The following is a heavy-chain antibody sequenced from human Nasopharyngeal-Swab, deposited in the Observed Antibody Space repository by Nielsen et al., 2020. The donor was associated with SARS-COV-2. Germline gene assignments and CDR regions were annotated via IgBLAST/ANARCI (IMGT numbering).Heavy chain of an antibody. J-gene: IGHJ6*03. V-gene: IGHV3-23*01. CDR2: ISGSGGST. Sequence: GGSLRLSCAASGFTFSSYAMSWVRQAPGKGLEWVSAISGSGGSTYYADSVKGRFTTSRDNSKNTLYLQMNSLRAEDTAVYYCAKYYGDYPYYYYYMDVWGKGTTVTVSS. D-gene: IGHD4-17*01. CDR3: AKYYGDYPYYYYYMDV. CDR1: GFTFSSYA.